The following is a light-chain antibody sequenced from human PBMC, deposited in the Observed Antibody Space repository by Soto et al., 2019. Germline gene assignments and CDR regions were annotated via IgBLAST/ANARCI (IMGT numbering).Light chain of an antibody. CDR1: SSNIGAGYD. V-gene: IGLV1-40*01. J-gene: IGLJ3*02. CDR3: QSYDSSLSAWV. CDR2: GNT. Sequence: QAVVTQPPSVSGAPGQRVTISCTETSSNIGAGYDVHWYQQLPGTAPKLLIYGNTNRPSGVPDRFSGSKSGTSASLAITGLQAEDEVDYYCQSYDSSLSAWVFGGGTKLTVL.